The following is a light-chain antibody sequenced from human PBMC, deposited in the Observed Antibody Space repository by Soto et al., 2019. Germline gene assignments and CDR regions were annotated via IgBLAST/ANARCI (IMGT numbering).Light chain of an antibody. V-gene: IGLV1-40*01. J-gene: IGLJ1*01. CDR1: ISNIGAGYD. CDR2: GNS. CDR3: QSYDSSVTPRV. Sequence: QSVLTQPPSVSGAPGQRVTISCTGSISNIGAGYDVHWYQQLPGTAPKLLIYGNSNRPSGVPDRFSGSKSGTSASLAITGLQADDEADYYCQSYDSSVTPRVFGTGTQLTVL.